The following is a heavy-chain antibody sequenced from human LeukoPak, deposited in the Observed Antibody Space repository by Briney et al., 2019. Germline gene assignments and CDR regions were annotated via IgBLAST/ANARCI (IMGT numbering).Heavy chain of an antibody. J-gene: IGHJ4*02. Sequence: MTSETLSLTCTVSGGSISSYYWSWIRQPPGKGLEWVGYIYYSGSTNYNPPLKSRGTISVDTSKNQFSLKLSSVTAADTAVYYCARRSSLVSSSWDYFDYWGQGTLVTVSS. CDR1: GGSISSYY. D-gene: IGHD6-13*01. V-gene: IGHV4-59*08. CDR3: ARRSSLVSSSWDYFDY. CDR2: IYYSGST.